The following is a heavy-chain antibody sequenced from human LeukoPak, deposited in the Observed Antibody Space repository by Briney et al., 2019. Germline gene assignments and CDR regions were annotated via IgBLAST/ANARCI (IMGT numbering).Heavy chain of an antibody. Sequence: ASVKVSCKASGYTFTSYAMHWVRQAPGQRLEWMGWSNTGNGNTKYSQEFQGRVTITRDTSASTAYMELSSLRSEDMAVYYCARALLSGDVGYYYYGMDVWGQGTTVTVSS. CDR2: SNTGNGNT. J-gene: IGHJ6*02. V-gene: IGHV1-3*02. CDR3: ARALLSGDVGYYYYGMDV. CDR1: GYTFTSYA. D-gene: IGHD7-27*01.